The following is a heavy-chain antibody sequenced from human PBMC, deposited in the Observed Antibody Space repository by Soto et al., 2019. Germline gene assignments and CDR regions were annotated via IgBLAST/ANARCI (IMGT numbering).Heavy chain of an antibody. CDR1: GFTFNQYA. J-gene: IGHJ4*02. CDR3: AKGGCARSSCSCDW. D-gene: IGHD6-13*01. V-gene: IGHV3-23*01. CDR2: ISGAGGVT. Sequence: ELQVLESGGGLVQSGGSLRLSCAASGFTFNQYAINWVRQAPGKGLDWVSAISGAGGVTEYADSVRGRFTVSRDNSKNTVYLDMNSLRVEDTAIYYCAKGGCARSSCSCDWWGQVTLVTVSS.